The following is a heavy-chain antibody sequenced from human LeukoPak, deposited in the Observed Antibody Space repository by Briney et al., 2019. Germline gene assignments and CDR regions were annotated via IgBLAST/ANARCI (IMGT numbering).Heavy chain of an antibody. V-gene: IGHV3-23*01. CDR3: AKGVLGYCSSTSCYADY. J-gene: IGHJ4*02. D-gene: IGHD2-2*01. Sequence: HPGGSLRLSCAASGFTFSSYAMSWVRQAPGKGLEWVSTISVSGGSTYYADSVKGRFTISRDNSKNTLFLQMNSLRAEDTAVYYCAKGVLGYCSSTSCYADYWGQGTLVTVSS. CDR1: GFTFSSYA. CDR2: ISVSGGST.